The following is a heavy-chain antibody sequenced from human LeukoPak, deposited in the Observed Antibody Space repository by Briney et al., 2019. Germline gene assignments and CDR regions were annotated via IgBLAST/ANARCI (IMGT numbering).Heavy chain of an antibody. CDR2: IYYSGST. V-gene: IGHV4-39*01. J-gene: IGHJ4*02. D-gene: IGHD3-22*01. CDR3: ASHESTMIVVVITPGFDY. CDR1: GGSISSSSYY. Sequence: PSETLSLTCTVSGGSISSSSYYWGWIRQPPGKGLEWIGSIYYSGSTYYNPSLKSRVTISVDTSKNQFSLKLSSVTAADTAVYYCASHESTMIVVVITPGFDYWGQGTLVTVSS.